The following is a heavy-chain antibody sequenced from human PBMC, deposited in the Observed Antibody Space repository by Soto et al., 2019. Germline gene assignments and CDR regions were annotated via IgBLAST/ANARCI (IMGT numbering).Heavy chain of an antibody. Sequence: SETLSLTCTVSGGSISSSSYYWGWIRQPPGKGLEWIGSIYYSGSTYYNPSLKSRVTISVDTSKNQFSLKLSSVTAADTAVYYCARCDPDYGHRWGQGTLVTVSS. V-gene: IGHV4-39*01. CDR3: ARCDPDYGHR. CDR1: GGSISSSSYY. CDR2: IYYSGST. J-gene: IGHJ4*02. D-gene: IGHD4-17*01.